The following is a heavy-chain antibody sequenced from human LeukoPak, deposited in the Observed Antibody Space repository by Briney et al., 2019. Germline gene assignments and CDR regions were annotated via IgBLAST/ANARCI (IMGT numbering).Heavy chain of an antibody. Sequence: ASVKVSCTASGYTFTGYYMHWVRQAPGQGLEWMGWINPNSGGTNYAQKFQGRVTMTRDTSISTAYMELSRLRSDDTAVYYCARVMGYCSGGSCYDIWGQGTMVTVSS. CDR2: INPNSGGT. CDR1: GYTFTGYY. V-gene: IGHV1-2*02. J-gene: IGHJ3*02. D-gene: IGHD2-15*01. CDR3: ARVMGYCSGGSCYDI.